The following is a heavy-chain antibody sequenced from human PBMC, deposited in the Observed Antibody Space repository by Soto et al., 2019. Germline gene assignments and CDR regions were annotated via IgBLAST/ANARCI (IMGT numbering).Heavy chain of an antibody. CDR2: INPNSGGT. CDR3: ARLAVAGTYFDY. D-gene: IGHD6-19*01. J-gene: IGHJ4*02. V-gene: IGHV1-2*02. CDR1: GYTFTGYY. Sequence: ASVKVSCKASGYTFTGYYMHWLRQAPGQGLEWMGWINPNSGGTNYAQKFQGRVTMTRDTSISTAYMELSRLRSDDTAVYYCARLAVAGTYFDYWGQGTLVTVSS.